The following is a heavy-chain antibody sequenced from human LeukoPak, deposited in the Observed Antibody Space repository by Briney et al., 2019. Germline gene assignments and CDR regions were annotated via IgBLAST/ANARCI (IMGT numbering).Heavy chain of an antibody. CDR3: ARGSGSSSWTGDWFDP. Sequence: GASVKVSCKASGYTFTCYDIKWVRQATGQGLEWMGWTNPNSGNTGYAQRFQGRVTMTRNISISTAYMELSSLTSEDTAVYYCARGSGSSSWTGDWFDPCGHGTQVTVSS. CDR1: GYTFTCYD. CDR2: TNPNSGNT. J-gene: IGHJ5*02. D-gene: IGHD6-13*01. V-gene: IGHV1-8*01.